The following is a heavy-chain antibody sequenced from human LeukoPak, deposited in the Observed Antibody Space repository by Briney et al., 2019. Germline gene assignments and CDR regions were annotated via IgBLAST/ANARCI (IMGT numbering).Heavy chain of an antibody. CDR1: GYTFTSYG. CDR2: ISAYNGNT. J-gene: IGHJ4*02. D-gene: IGHD3-16*01. Sequence: GSVKVSCKPPGYTFTSYGISWVRQALGQGLEWMGWISAYNGNTNYTQKLQGRVTMTTNTSTSTAYMELRSLRSDDTAVYYCARVVSGGVIWAYWGEGTLVTVSS. V-gene: IGHV1-18*01. CDR3: ARVVSGGVIWAY.